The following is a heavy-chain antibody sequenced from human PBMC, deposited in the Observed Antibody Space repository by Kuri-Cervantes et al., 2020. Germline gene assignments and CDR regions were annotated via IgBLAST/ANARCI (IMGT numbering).Heavy chain of an antibody. CDR2: ISWNSGSI. D-gene: IGHD3-10*01. CDR1: GFTFDDYA. V-gene: IGHV3-9*01. J-gene: IGHJ6*02. Sequence: SLKISCAASGFTFDDYAMHWVRQAPGKGLEWVSGISWNSGSIGYADSVKGRFTISRDNAKNSLYLQMNSLRDEDTAVYYCAREGGFASGSSPLYHYYGMDVWGQGTTVTVSS. CDR3: AREGGFASGSSPLYHYYGMDV.